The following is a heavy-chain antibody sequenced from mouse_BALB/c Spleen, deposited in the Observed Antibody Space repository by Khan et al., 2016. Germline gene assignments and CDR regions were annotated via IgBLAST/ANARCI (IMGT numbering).Heavy chain of an antibody. V-gene: IGHV1-84*02. Sequence: QVQLQQPGPELVKPGASVKISCKASGYTFTDYYINWVKQKPGQGLEWIGWIYPGSGNTKYNEKFKGKATLTVDTSSSTAYMQLNSLTSEDTDAYFCAVTTVVTGEFAYWGQGTLVTVSA. D-gene: IGHD1-1*01. CDR1: GYTFTDYY. CDR3: AVTTVVTGEFAY. J-gene: IGHJ3*01. CDR2: IYPGSGNT.